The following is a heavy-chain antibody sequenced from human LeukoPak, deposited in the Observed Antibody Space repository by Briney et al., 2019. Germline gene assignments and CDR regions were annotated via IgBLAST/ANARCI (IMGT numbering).Heavy chain of an antibody. CDR1: GFTFSSYA. D-gene: IGHD3-3*01. V-gene: IGHV3-23*01. CDR2: ISGSGGST. CDR3: AKDSMDDFWSGSIMRHAFDI. J-gene: IGHJ3*02. Sequence: GGSLRLSCAASGFTFSSYAMSWVRQAPGKGLEWVSAISGSGGSTYYADSVKGRFTISRDNSKNTLYLQMNSLRAEDTAVYYCAKDSMDDFWSGSIMRHAFDIWGQGTMVTVSS.